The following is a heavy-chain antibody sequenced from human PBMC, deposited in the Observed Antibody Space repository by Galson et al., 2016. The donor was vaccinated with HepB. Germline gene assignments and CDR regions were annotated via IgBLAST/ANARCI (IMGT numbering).Heavy chain of an antibody. CDR2: IGTAGDT. Sequence: SLRLSCAASGFTFRTYGMHWVRQTKTKGLEWVSAIGTAGDTYYPDSVKGRFTISRENAKNSLYLQMNSLRAGDTAVYYCARGPYRRSSFYYGMDVWGQGTTVTVSS. V-gene: IGHV3-13*01. D-gene: IGHD3-10*01. J-gene: IGHJ6*02. CDR1: GFTFRTYG. CDR3: ARGPYRRSSFYYGMDV.